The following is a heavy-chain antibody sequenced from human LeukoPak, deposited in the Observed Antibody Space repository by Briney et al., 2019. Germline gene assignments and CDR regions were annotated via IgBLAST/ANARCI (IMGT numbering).Heavy chain of an antibody. CDR3: ASLRXYXXYWYFD. J-gene: IGHJ2*01. V-gene: IGHV4-59*13. CDR2: IYYSGST. Sequence: ASETLSLICTVSGGSISSNNWCWGRHPPRKGQELDGYIYYSGSTNYNPSLKSRVTISVDTSKNQFSLKVSSVTAADTAVYYWASLRXYXXYWYFD. D-gene: IGHD2-2*01. CDR1: GGSISSNN.